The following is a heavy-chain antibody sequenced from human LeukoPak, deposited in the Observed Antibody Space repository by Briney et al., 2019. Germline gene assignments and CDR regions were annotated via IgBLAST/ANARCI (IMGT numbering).Heavy chain of an antibody. CDR1: GGSFSGYY. D-gene: IGHD3-3*01. J-gene: IGHJ5*02. V-gene: IGHV4-34*01. Sequence: PSETLSLTCAVYGGSFSGYYWSWIRQPPGKGLEWIREINHSGSTNYNPSLKSRVTISVDTSKNQFSLKLSSVTAADTAVYYCARVNKVYYDFWSGYREHNWFDPWGQGTPVTVSS. CDR2: INHSGST. CDR3: ARVNKVYYDFWSGYREHNWFDP.